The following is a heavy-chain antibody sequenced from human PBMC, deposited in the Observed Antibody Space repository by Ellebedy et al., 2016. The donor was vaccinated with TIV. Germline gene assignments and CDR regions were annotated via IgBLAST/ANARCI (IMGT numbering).Heavy chain of an antibody. CDR1: GFIFSNYA. Sequence: GESLKISCAASGFIFSNYAMSWVRQALGKGLEWVSTISPNGGSTNYADFVKGRFTVSRDNSKNTLYLQMNSLRAEDTAIYYCPRGSAYYNYWGQGTLVTVSS. D-gene: IGHD3-22*01. CDR2: ISPNGGST. V-gene: IGHV3-23*01. J-gene: IGHJ4*02. CDR3: PRGSAYYNY.